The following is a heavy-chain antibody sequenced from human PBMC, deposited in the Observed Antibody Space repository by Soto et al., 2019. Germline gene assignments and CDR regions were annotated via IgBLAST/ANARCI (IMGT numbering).Heavy chain of an antibody. Sequence: PWETLSLTCFVSGGSVTSYHWSWIRHFPGKGLDWIAYTSYTGNTTYAQKFQGRVTMTRDTSTSTVYMELSSLRSEDTAVYYCAKDLSDYTGYFDYWGQGTLVTVAS. CDR3: AKDLSDYTGYFDY. J-gene: IGHJ4*02. D-gene: IGHD4-17*01. V-gene: IGHV4-59*02. CDR1: GGSVTSYH. CDR2: TSYTGNT.